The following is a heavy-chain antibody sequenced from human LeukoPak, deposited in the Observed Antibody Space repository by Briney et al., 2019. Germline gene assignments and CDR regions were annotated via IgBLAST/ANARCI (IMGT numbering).Heavy chain of an antibody. D-gene: IGHD6-19*01. Sequence: SETLSLTCTVSGGSISSDGYYWSWIRQHPGKGLEWIGYIYYSGSTYYNPSLKSRVTISVDTSKNQFSLKLSSVTAADTAVYYCARWVKIAVAGTSLRYFDLWGRGTLVTVSS. CDR3: ARWVKIAVAGTSLRYFDL. CDR1: GGSISSDGYY. V-gene: IGHV4-31*03. J-gene: IGHJ2*01. CDR2: IYYSGST.